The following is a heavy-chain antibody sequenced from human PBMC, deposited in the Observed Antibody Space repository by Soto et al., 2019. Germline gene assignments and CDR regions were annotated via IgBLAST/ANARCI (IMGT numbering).Heavy chain of an antibody. CDR1: GFTFSSYA. Sequence: PGGSLRLSCSASGFTFSSYAMHWVRQAPGKGLEYVSSISTNGGSTHYADSVKGRFTISRDNSKSTLYLQMGSLRAEDMAVYYCARDYCPGGVCYTIFDYWGQGTLVTVSS. CDR2: ISTNGGST. J-gene: IGHJ4*02. V-gene: IGHV3-64*02. D-gene: IGHD2-8*02. CDR3: ARDYCPGGVCYTIFDY.